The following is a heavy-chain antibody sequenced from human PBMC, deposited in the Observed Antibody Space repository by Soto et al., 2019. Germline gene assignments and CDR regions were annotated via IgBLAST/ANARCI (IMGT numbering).Heavy chain of an antibody. CDR1: GFTFDDYA. CDR3: AKDGGIFYYMDV. J-gene: IGHJ6*03. Sequence: PGGSLRLSCAASGFTFDDYAMHWVRQAPGKGLEWVSGISWNSGSIGYADSVKGRFTISRDNAKNSLYLQMNSLRAEDTALYYCAKDGGIFYYMDVWGKGTTVTVSS. V-gene: IGHV3-9*01. CDR2: ISWNSGSI. D-gene: IGHD2-15*01.